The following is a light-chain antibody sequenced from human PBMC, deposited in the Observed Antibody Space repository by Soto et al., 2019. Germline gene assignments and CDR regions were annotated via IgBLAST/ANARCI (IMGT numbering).Light chain of an antibody. J-gene: IGLJ1*01. Sequence: QSALTQPPSASGTPGQGVTISCSGSSSNIGSNYVYRYQQLPGTAPKLLIYNNNQRPSGVPDRFSASKSGTSASLAIRGLRSDDEADYYCSSWDGSLSGYVFGAGTKVTVL. CDR3: SSWDGSLSGYV. CDR1: SSNIGSNY. CDR2: NNN. V-gene: IGLV1-47*02.